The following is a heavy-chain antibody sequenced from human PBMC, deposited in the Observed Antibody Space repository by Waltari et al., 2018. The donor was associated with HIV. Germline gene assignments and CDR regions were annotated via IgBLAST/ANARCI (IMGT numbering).Heavy chain of an antibody. V-gene: IGHV4-34*02. Sequence: QVQLQQWGTGLLKPSETLSPTCAVQGGSSSHYYWSWIRQPPGKGLEWIAEINHSGRTNYNPSLKSRLTISVDTSKTQFSVKLTSVTAADTAVYFCARGQYGPGSREDYCGQGTLVTVAS. CDR3: ARGQYGPGSREDY. CDR1: GGSSSHYY. D-gene: IGHD3-10*01. CDR2: INHSGRT. J-gene: IGHJ4*02.